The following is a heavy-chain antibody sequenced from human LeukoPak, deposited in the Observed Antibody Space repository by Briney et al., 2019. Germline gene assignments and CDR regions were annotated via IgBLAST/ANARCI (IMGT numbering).Heavy chain of an antibody. V-gene: IGHV3-23*01. CDR1: GFTFSSYA. CDR2: ISSSGDST. CDR3: ASPYSSGNDAFDI. Sequence: PGGSLRLSCAASGFTFSSYAMSWVRQAPGKGLEWVSAISSSGDSTYYADSVKGRFTISRDNSKNTLYLQMNSLRAEDTAVYYCASPYSSGNDAFDIWGQGTMVTVSS. J-gene: IGHJ3*02. D-gene: IGHD6-19*01.